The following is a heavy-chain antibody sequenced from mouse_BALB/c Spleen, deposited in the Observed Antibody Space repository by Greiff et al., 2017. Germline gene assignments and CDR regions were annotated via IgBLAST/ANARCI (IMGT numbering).Heavy chain of an antibody. Sequence: QVQLKESGAELARPGASVKLSCKASGYTFTDYSINWVKQRTGQGLEWIGEIYPGSGNTYYNEKFKGKATLTADKSSRTAYMQLSSLTSEDSAVYFWITTVVEGDWYFDVWGAGTTVTVSS. CDR2: IYPGSGNT. CDR1: GYTFTDYS. D-gene: IGHD1-1*01. J-gene: IGHJ1*01. V-gene: IGHV1-77*01. CDR3: ITTVVEGDWYFDV.